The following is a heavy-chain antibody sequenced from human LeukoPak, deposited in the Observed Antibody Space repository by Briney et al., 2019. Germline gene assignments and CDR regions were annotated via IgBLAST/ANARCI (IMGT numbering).Heavy chain of an antibody. V-gene: IGHV3-64*01. D-gene: IGHD5-18*01. Sequence: GGSLRLSCAASGFTFSSYAMHWVRQAPGKGLEYVSAISSNGGSTYYANSVKGRFTISRDNSKNTLYLQMGSLRAEDMAVYYCARDFEVRGYSFYFHYWGQGTLVTVSS. CDR1: GFTFSSYA. CDR3: ARDFEVRGYSFYFHY. J-gene: IGHJ4*02. CDR2: ISSNGGST.